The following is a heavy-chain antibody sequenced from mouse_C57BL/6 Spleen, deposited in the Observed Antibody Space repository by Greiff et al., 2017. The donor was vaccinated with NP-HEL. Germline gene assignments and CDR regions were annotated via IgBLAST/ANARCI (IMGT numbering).Heavy chain of an antibody. CDR2: ISYDGSN. V-gene: IGHV3-6*01. CDR3: ANLLLGWFAY. Sequence: EVKLQESGPGLVKPSQSLSLTCSVTGYSITSGYYWNWIRQFPGNKLEWMGYISYDGSNNYNPSLKNRISITRDTSKNKYFLKLNSVTTEDTATYYCANLLLGWFAYWGQGTLVTVSA. J-gene: IGHJ3*01. D-gene: IGHD2-1*01. CDR1: GYSITSGYY.